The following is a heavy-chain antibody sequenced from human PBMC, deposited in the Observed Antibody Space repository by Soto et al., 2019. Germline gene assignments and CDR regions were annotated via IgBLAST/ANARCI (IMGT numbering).Heavy chain of an antibody. D-gene: IGHD3-22*01. CDR1: GASIRSSY. J-gene: IGHJ3*02. V-gene: IGHV4-59*01. Sequence: LSLTCTVSGASIRSSYWSWLRQSPGMGLEWIGYVYYSGSTKYNPSLKSRVTISVDTSKNQFSLKLSSVTAADTAVYYCARGYYDSNGQSNTFDIWGQGTMVTVSS. CDR3: ARGYYDSNGQSNTFDI. CDR2: VYYSGST.